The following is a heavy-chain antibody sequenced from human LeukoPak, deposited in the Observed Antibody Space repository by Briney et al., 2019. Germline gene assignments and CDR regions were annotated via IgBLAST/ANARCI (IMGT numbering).Heavy chain of an antibody. D-gene: IGHD4-17*01. V-gene: IGHV4-59*01. J-gene: IGHJ5*02. CDR1: GGSISSYY. CDR2: IYYSGST. Sequence: SETLSLTCTASGGSISSYYWSWIRQPPGKGLEWIGYIYYSGSTNYNPSLKSRVTISVDTSKNQFSLKLSSVTAADTAVYYCARDRDYGHWFDPWGQGTLVTVSS. CDR3: ARDRDYGHWFDP.